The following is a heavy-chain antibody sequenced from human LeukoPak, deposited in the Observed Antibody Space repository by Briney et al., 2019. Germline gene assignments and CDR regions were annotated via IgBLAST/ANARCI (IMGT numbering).Heavy chain of an antibody. CDR1: GFTFSSYA. V-gene: IGHV3-30*01. CDR2: ISYDGSNK. J-gene: IGHJ4*02. Sequence: SGGSLRLSCAASGFTFSSYAMHWVRQAPGKGLEWVAVISYDGSNKYYADSVKGRFTISRDNSKNTLYLQMNSLRAEDTAVYYCARSTYYDFWSGYKHAWLDYWGQGTLVTVSS. CDR3: ARSTYYDFWSGYKHAWLDY. D-gene: IGHD3-3*01.